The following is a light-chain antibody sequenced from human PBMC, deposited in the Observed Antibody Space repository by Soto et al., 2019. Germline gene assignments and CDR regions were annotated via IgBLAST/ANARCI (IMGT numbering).Light chain of an antibody. CDR3: SSYAGGPYV. J-gene: IGLJ1*01. CDR1: SSDVGGYNY. V-gene: IGLV2-11*01. CDR2: DVT. Sequence: QSALTQPASVSGSPGQSITISCTGTSSDVGGYNYVSWYQQHPGRVPKRLIYDVTMRHSGVPDRFSGSKSGNTAYLTISALQAEDEADYYCSSYAGGPYVFGTVTKVTVL.